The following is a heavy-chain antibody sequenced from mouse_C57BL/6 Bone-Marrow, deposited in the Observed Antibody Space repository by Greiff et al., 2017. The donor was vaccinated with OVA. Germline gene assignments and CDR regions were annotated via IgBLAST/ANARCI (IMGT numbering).Heavy chain of an antibody. CDR1: GFTFSSYA. V-gene: IGHV5-4*01. CDR2: ISDGGSYT. J-gene: IGHJ3*01. D-gene: IGHD1-3*01. Sequence: EVQLVESGGGLVKPGGSLKLSCAASGFTFSSYAMSWVRQTPEKRLEWVATISDGGSYTYYPDNVKGRFTISRDNAKNNLYLQMSHLKSEDTAMYYCAELPGAYWGQGTLVTVSA. CDR3: AELPGAY.